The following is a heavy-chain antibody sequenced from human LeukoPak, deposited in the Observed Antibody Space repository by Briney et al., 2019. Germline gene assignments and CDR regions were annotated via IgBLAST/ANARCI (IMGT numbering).Heavy chain of an antibody. CDR3: ARGSADLRYCSGGACYDY. CDR1: GFTFRSHW. CDR2: IKQDGSEK. Sequence: GGSLRLSCAASGFTFRSHWMSWVRQAPGKGLEWVANIKQDGSEKYYVDSVKGRCTISRDDGKNSLYLQMNGLRAEDTAVYYCARGSADLRYCSGGACYDYWGQGTLVTVSS. V-gene: IGHV3-7*01. J-gene: IGHJ4*02. D-gene: IGHD2-15*01.